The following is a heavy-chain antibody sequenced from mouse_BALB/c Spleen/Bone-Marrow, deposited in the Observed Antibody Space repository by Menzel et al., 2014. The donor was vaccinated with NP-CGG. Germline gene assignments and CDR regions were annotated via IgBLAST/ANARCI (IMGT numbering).Heavy chain of an antibody. CDR1: GPSLTSYG. V-gene: IGHV2-9*02. D-gene: IGHD1-1*01. J-gene: IGHJ2*01. Sequence: GSEPMARSRSLAITCTVPGPSLTSYGVHWVRQPPGKGLEGMGVIGGGGSTKYNSPHMYRLSISKDNSKSQVFLKMNSLQTDDTAMYYCARNYYYGSSIDYWGQGTALTVSS. CDR2: IGGGGST. CDR3: ARNYYYGSSIDY.